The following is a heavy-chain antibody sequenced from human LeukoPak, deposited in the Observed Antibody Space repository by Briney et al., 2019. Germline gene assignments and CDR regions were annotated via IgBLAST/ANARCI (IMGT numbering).Heavy chain of an antibody. CDR1: GFTFSSYA. J-gene: IGHJ1*01. D-gene: IGHD1-26*01. CDR3: AKKVVVGATSPYSDFQD. Sequence: GGSLRLSCVASGFTFSSYAMSWVRQAPGKGLDWVSAISGSGVTTHYAGSVKGRFSISRDNSKNTLYLQMNSLRVEDPALYYCAKKVVVGATSPYSDFQDWGQGTLVTVSS. CDR2: ISGSGVTT. V-gene: IGHV3-23*01.